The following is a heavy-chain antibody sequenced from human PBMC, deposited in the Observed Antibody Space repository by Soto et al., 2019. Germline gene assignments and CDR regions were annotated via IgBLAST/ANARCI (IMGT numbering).Heavy chain of an antibody. CDR3: ARDPSIATGVAFDI. CDR1: GYTFTSYG. J-gene: IGHJ3*02. D-gene: IGHD7-27*01. V-gene: IGHV1-3*01. Sequence: ASVKVSCKASGYTFTSYGISWVRQAPGQGLEWMGWINAGNGNTKYSQKFQGRVTITRDTSASTAYMELSSLRSEDTAVYYCARDPSIATGVAFDIWGQGTMVTVSS. CDR2: INAGNGNT.